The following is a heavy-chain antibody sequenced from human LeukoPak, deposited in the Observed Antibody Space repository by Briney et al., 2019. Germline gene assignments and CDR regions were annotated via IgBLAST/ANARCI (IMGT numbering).Heavy chain of an antibody. J-gene: IGHJ6*02. CDR2: ISGSGGST. D-gene: IGHD6-19*01. V-gene: IGHV3-23*01. CDR1: GFTFSSYA. CDR3: ARDLERLWLAPGYGMDV. Sequence: PGGSLRLSCAASGFTFSSYAMSWVRQAPGKGLEWVSAISGSGGSTYYADSVKGRFTISRDNAKNSLYLQMNSLRAEDTAVYYCARDLERLWLAPGYGMDVWGQGTTVTVSS.